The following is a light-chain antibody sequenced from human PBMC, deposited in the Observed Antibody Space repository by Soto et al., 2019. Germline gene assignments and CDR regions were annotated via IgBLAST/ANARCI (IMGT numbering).Light chain of an antibody. CDR2: SAS. CDR1: QSVSNN. Sequence: EIVLTQSPGTLSLSPGERATLSCRASQSVSNNYLAWCQQKPGQAPRLLIYSASTRATGIPARFSGSGSGTEFTLTISSLQSEDFAVYYCQHRMNWPLTFGQGTRLEI. J-gene: IGKJ5*01. CDR3: QHRMNWPLT. V-gene: IGKV3-15*01.